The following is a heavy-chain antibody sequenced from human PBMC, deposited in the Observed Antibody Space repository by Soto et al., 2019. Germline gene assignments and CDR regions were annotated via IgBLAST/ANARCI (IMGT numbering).Heavy chain of an antibody. Sequence: GSLRLSCAASGFTFSNYDVHWVRQAPGKGLEWVAVISSDESQIFYAESLRGRFTISRDIEKNTLYLQMKSLRAEDKDLYYCAREVITEIQFDYWGQGTLVTVSS. CDR2: ISSDESQI. CDR1: GFTFSNYD. D-gene: IGHD3-10*01. CDR3: AREVITEIQFDY. J-gene: IGHJ4*02. V-gene: IGHV3-30*04.